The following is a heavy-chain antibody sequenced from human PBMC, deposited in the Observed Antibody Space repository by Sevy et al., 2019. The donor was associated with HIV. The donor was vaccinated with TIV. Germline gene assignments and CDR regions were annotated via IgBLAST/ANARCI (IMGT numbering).Heavy chain of an antibody. Sequence: SDTLSLTCTVSGGSISAYYWTWIRQPPGKRLEYIGYIYYTGTTNYNPSLKSRVTISVDTSKNQFSLKLGSVTAADTAIYYCARAPPVRSGDDSLNWFDPWGQGTLVTVSS. CDR2: IYYTGTT. D-gene: IGHD5-12*01. CDR1: GGSISAYY. CDR3: ARAPPVRSGDDSLNWFDP. V-gene: IGHV4-59*01. J-gene: IGHJ5*02.